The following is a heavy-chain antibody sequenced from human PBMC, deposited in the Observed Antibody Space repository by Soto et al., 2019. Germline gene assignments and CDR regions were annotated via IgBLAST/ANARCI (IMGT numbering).Heavy chain of an antibody. Sequence: WGSLRLSCAASGFTFSSYSMNWVRQAPGKGLEWVSYISSSSSTIYYADSVKGRFTISRDNAKNSLYLQMNSLRDEDTAVYYCGGYFVWGILGSRPHPYFFAFWGKGTRVPVSS. CDR1: GFTFSSYS. CDR2: ISSSSSTI. D-gene: IGHD3-16*01. V-gene: IGHV3-48*02. J-gene: IGHJ4*02. CDR3: GGYFVWGILGSRPHPYFFAF.